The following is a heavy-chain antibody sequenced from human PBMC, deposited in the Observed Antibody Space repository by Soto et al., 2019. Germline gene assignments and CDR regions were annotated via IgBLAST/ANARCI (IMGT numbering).Heavy chain of an antibody. Sequence: SVKVSCKASGGTFSSYAISWVRQAPGQGLEWMGGIIPIFGTANYAQKFQGRVTITADESTSTAYMELSSLRSEDTAVYYCARTYGGSYPPFDYWGQGTLVTVYS. CDR3: ARTYGGSYPPFDY. J-gene: IGHJ4*02. CDR2: IIPIFGTA. CDR1: GGTFSSYA. D-gene: IGHD1-26*01. V-gene: IGHV1-69*13.